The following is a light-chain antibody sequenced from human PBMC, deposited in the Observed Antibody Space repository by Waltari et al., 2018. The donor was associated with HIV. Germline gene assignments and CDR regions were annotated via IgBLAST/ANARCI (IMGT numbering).Light chain of an antibody. Sequence: QSALTQPASVSGSPGQSITISCTGTSSDVGSYSLVSWYQQHPGKAPKLMIYEGSKRPSGVSNRFSGSKSGNTASLTISGLQAEDEADYNCCSYAGSSIMVFGGGTKLTVL. V-gene: IGLV2-23*01. J-gene: IGLJ2*01. CDR3: CSYAGSSIMV. CDR1: SSDVGSYSL. CDR2: EGS.